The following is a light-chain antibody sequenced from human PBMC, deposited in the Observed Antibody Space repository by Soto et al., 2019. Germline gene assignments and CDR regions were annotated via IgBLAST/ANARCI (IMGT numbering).Light chain of an antibody. CDR1: SSDVGGYNS. V-gene: IGLV2-8*01. Sequence: QSALTQPPSASGSPGQSVTISCTGTSSDVGGYNSVSWFQQHPGKPPKLMIYEVTKRPSGVPDRFSGSKSGNTASLTVSGLQAEDEADYYCSSSAGNNNDVFGTGTKLTVL. CDR3: SSSAGNNNDV. J-gene: IGLJ1*01. CDR2: EVT.